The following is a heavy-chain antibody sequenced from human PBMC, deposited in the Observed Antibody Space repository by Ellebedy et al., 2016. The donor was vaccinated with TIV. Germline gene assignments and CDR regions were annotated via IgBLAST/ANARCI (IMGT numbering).Heavy chain of an antibody. V-gene: IGHV3-30*04. D-gene: IGHD3-10*01. CDR3: VRDSGSGLN. CDR1: GFTFSRYA. J-gene: IGHJ4*02. CDR2: ISSDGSNE. Sequence: GGSLRLXXAASGFTFSRYAIHWVRQAPGKGLYWVAVISSDGSNEYFADSVKGRFTISRDNAKSSLYLQMNSLRVEDTAVYFCVRDSGSGLNWGQGTLVTVSS.